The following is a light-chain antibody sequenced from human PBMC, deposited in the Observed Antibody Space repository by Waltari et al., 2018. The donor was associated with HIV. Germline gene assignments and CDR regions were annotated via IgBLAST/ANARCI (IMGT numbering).Light chain of an antibody. J-gene: IGLJ3*02. V-gene: IGLV2-14*03. CDR2: EVS. CDR3: TSYTTSDTLR. Sequence: GSPGQSVTISCTGTSSDFGFDNYVSWYQQYPGKAPTLIIYEVSSRPSGVSDRFSGSKSGNTASLTISGLQNEDEADYFCTSYTTSDTLRFGGGTKVTVL. CDR1: SSDFGFDNY.